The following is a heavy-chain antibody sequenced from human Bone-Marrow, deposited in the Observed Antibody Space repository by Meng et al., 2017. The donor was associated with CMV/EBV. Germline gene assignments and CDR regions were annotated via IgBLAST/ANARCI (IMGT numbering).Heavy chain of an antibody. CDR2: IDWDDDK. D-gene: IGHD6-6*01. Sequence: SGPTLVKPTRTLTLTCTFSGFSLSTSGMRVSWIRQPPGKALEWLARIDWDDDKFYSTSLKTRLTISKDTSKNQVVLTMTNMDPVDTATYYCARTPSSSSENWFDPWGQGTLVTVSS. J-gene: IGHJ5*02. CDR3: ARTPSSSSENWFDP. CDR1: GFSLSTSGMR. V-gene: IGHV2-70D*14.